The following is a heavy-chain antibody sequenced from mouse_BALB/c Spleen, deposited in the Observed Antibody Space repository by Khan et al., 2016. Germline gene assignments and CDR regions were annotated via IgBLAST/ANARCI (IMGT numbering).Heavy chain of an antibody. D-gene: IGHD1-2*01. Sequence: EVQLQESGPGLVKPSQSLSLTCTVTGYSITSDYAWNWIRQFPGNKLEWMGYISYSGSTRYYPSLKSRISITRDTSKNQFFLQLNSVTTEDTATYYCARTPTAYYAMDFWGQCTSVTVSS. CDR3: ARTPTAYYAMDF. CDR1: GYSITSDYA. CDR2: ISYSGST. V-gene: IGHV3-2*02. J-gene: IGHJ4*01.